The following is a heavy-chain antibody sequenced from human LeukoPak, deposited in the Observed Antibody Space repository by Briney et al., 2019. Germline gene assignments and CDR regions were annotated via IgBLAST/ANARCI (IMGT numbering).Heavy chain of an antibody. V-gene: IGHV3-7*03. J-gene: IGHJ4*02. CDR2: IKQDGSVK. Sequence: GGPLRLSCAASGFTFSSYWISWVRQAPGKGLEGVANIKQDGSVKYYVDSVKGRFTISRDNAKNSLYLQISSLRAEDTAVYYCARGDDYGDHVGIYFDYWGQGTPVTVSS. D-gene: IGHD4-17*01. CDR1: GFTFSSYW. CDR3: ARGDDYGDHVGIYFDY.